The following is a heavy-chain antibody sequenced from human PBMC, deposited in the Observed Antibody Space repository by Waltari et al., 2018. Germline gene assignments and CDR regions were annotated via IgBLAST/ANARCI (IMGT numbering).Heavy chain of an antibody. Sequence: QVQLVQSGAEVQNPGASVKISCKASGYTFTTYFLHWVRQAPGQGLEWMGRIDPRGGGTRYAQRFQDRVTISTDTSTSTVYMCLSSLRSDDTALYYCARDIPHGHFDYWGQGTLVTVSS. CDR3: ARDIPHGHFDY. CDR1: GYTFTTYF. CDR2: IDPRGGGT. J-gene: IGHJ4*02. V-gene: IGHV1-46*01.